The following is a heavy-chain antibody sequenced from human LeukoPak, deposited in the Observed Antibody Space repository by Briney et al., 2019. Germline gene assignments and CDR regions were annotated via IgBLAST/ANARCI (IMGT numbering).Heavy chain of an antibody. CDR2: IYTNGTT. V-gene: IGHV3-66*01. J-gene: IGHJ4*02. Sequence: PGGSLRLSCAASGLTVSSNYMSWVRQAPRKGLEWVSLIYTNGTTFYADSVKGRFTISRDNSKSTLYLQMNSLRAEDTAVYYCAHYSSSSGRWFDYWGQGTLVTVSS. D-gene: IGHD6-6*01. CDR3: AHYSSSSGRWFDY. CDR1: GLTVSSNY.